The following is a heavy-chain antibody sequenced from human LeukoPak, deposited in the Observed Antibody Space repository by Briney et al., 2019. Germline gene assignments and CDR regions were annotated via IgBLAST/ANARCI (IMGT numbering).Heavy chain of an antibody. D-gene: IGHD4-23*01. CDR1: GYTFTGYY. CDR3: ARAPGGNSEYYFDY. J-gene: IGHJ4*02. Sequence: ASVKVSCKASGYTFTGYYMHWVRQAPGQGLEWMGWINPNSGGTNYAQKFQGRVTMTRDTSISTAYMELRRLRSDDTAVYYCARAPGGNSEYYFDYWGQGTLVTVSS. V-gene: IGHV1-2*02. CDR2: INPNSGGT.